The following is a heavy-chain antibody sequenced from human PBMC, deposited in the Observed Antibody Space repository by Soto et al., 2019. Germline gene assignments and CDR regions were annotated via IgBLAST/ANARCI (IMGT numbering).Heavy chain of an antibody. J-gene: IGHJ5*02. Sequence: SETQSLTYAVSGYSIGSSNGWGWIRQPPGKGLEWIGYIYYSGTTYYNPSLKSRVTISVDRSKNQFSLKLSSVTAADTAVYYCARGINYYDSSGDSWFDPWGQGTLVTVSS. CDR1: GYSIGSSNG. CDR3: ARGINYYDSSGDSWFDP. D-gene: IGHD3-22*01. CDR2: IYYSGTT. V-gene: IGHV4-28*03.